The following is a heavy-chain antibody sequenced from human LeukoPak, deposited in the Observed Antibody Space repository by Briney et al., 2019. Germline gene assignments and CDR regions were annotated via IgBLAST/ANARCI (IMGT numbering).Heavy chain of an antibody. CDR1: GFTFTDYA. Sequence: GGSLRLSCTASGFTFTDYAMSWVRQAPGEGLEWVSAISGDGGGYTYYADSVKGRFTISRVNSKNALYLEMNSLRAEDTAVYYCAKDLTSGSGSYDYWGQGTLVTVSS. J-gene: IGHJ4*02. CDR2: ISGDGGGYT. CDR3: AKDLTSGSGSYDY. V-gene: IGHV3-23*01. D-gene: IGHD3-10*01.